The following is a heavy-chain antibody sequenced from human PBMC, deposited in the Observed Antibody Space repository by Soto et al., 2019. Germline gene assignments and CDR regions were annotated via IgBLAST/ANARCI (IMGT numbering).Heavy chain of an antibody. CDR3: ARGWDYYDSSGYCAAWAY. CDR1: GFTFSSYG. Sequence: QVQLVESGGGVVQPGRSLRLSCAASGFTFSSYGMHWVRQAPGKGLEWVAVIWYDGSNKYYADSVKGRFTISRDNSKNTVYLQMSSVSSEDTAVYYCARGWDYYDSSGYCAAWAYWGQGTLVTVSS. D-gene: IGHD3-22*01. CDR2: IWYDGSNK. V-gene: IGHV3-33*01. J-gene: IGHJ4*02.